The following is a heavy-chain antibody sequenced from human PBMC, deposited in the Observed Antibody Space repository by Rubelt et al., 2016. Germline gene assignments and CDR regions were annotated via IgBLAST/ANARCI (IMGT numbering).Heavy chain of an antibody. J-gene: IGHJ4*02. Sequence: QVQLVQSGAEVKKPGASVKVSCKASGYTFTSYGISWVRQAPGQGLEWMGWISAYNGNTNYAQKCQGRVTMTTETSTRTAYMELRSRSSDETVVYYCARDVGGNSVLYYFDYWGQGTLVTVSS. CDR3: ARDVGGNSVLYYFDY. CDR2: ISAYNGNT. CDR1: GYTFTSYG. D-gene: IGHD4-23*01. V-gene: IGHV1-18*01.